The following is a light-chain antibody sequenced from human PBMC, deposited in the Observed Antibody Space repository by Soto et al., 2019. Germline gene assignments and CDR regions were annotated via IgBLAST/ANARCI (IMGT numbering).Light chain of an antibody. CDR2: NDS. J-gene: IGLJ2*01. CDR1: NIGDKN. V-gene: IGLV3-21*04. Sequence: SYVLTQPPSVSVAPGKTTSITCGGNNIGDKNVHWYQEKPGQAPVVVIYNDSDRPSGIPERFSGSNSGNTATLTISGVEAGDEADYYCQAWDSVSDQVVFGGGTKLTV. CDR3: QAWDSVSDQVV.